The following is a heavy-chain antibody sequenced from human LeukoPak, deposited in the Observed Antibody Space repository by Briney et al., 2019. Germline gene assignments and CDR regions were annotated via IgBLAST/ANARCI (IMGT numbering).Heavy chain of an antibody. CDR1: GGSISSGDYY. CDR3: AREQVVPAATPGNWFDP. D-gene: IGHD2-2*01. Sequence: NPSETLSLTCTVSGGSISSGDYYWSWIRQPPGKGLEWIGYIYYSGSTYYNPSLKSRVTISVDTSKNQFSLKLSSVTAADTAVYYCAREQVVPAATPGNWFDPWGQGTLVTVSS. J-gene: IGHJ5*02. V-gene: IGHV4-30-4*01. CDR2: IYYSGST.